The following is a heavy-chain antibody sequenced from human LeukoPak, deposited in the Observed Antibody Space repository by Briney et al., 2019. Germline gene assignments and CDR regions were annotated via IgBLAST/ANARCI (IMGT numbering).Heavy chain of an antibody. CDR3: AKRNLGSWYWDY. D-gene: IGHD6-13*01. CDR2: ISGSGGST. V-gene: IGHV3-23*01. J-gene: IGHJ4*02. Sequence: GGSLRLSCAASGFTFSSYAMSWVRQAPGKGLEWVSAISGSGGSTYYADSVKGRFTISRDSSKNTLYLQMNSLRAEDTAVYYCAKRNLGSWYWDYWGQGTLVTVSS. CDR1: GFTFSSYA.